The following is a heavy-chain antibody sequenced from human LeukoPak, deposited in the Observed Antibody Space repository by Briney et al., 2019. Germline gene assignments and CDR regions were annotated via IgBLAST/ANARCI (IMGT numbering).Heavy chain of an antibody. CDR2: ISSSSSYI. J-gene: IGHJ4*02. V-gene: IGHV3-21*01. CDR1: GFTFSSYS. Sequence: GGSLRLSCAASGFTFSSYSMNWVRQAPGKGLEWVSSISSSSSYIYYADSVKGRFTISRDNAKNSLYLQMDSLRAEDTAVYYRAFIAVAGTFDYWGQGTLVTVSS. D-gene: IGHD6-19*01. CDR3: AFIAVAGTFDY.